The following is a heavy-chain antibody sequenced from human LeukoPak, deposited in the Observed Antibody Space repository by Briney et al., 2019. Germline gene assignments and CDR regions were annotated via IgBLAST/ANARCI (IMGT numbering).Heavy chain of an antibody. CDR1: GYTFTTYG. CDR2: ISAYNDNT. V-gene: IGHV1-18*01. J-gene: IGHJ4*02. CDR3: ARGDEDRLFDY. Sequence: ASVKVSCKTSGYTFTTYGISWVRQAPGQGLEWMGWISAYNDNTNFAQSLQGRVTMTTDRSTSTALMELRSLTSDDTAVYYCARGDEDRLFDYWGQGTQVTVSS.